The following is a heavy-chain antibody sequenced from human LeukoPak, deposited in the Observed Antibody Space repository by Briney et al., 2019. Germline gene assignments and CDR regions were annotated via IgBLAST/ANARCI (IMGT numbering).Heavy chain of an antibody. CDR1: GGSFSVYY. Sequence: SETLSLTCAVYGGSFSVYYWSWIRQPPGKGLEWIGEINHSGSTNYNPSLKSRVTISVDTSKNQFSLKLSSVTAADTAVYYCARFGAARPPFPHYYYYGMDVWGQGTTVTVSS. CDR3: ARFGAARPPFPHYYYYGMDV. V-gene: IGHV4-34*01. D-gene: IGHD6-6*01. CDR2: INHSGST. J-gene: IGHJ6*02.